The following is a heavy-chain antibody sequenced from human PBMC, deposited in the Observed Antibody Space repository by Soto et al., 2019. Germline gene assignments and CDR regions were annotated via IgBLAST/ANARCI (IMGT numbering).Heavy chain of an antibody. J-gene: IGHJ4*02. CDR2: ISSSSTYI. Sequence: GGSLRLSCAASGFTFSSYAMNWVRQAPGKGLEWVSSISSSSTYIYYADSVKGRFTISRGNAKNSLYLQMNSLRAEDTAVYYCARPLHYYDGSGYSAYWGQGTLVTVSS. V-gene: IGHV3-21*01. D-gene: IGHD3-22*01. CDR3: ARPLHYYDGSGYSAY. CDR1: GFTFSSYA.